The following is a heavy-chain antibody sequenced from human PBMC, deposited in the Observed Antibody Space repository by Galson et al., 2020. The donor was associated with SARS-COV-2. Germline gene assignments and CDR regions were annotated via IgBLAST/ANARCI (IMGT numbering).Heavy chain of an antibody. D-gene: IGHD6-13*01. J-gene: IGHJ4*02. CDR1: GFSFSSYE. Sequence: GGSLRLSCAASGFSFSSYEMHWVRQAPGKGLEWVSYISSTGSTIYYADSVKGRFTISRDNAKNSLYLQMSSLRAEDTAVYYCARDKGPQYSSSWYGDWGQGTLVTVSS. CDR2: ISSTGSTI. CDR3: ARDKGPQYSSSWYGD. V-gene: IGHV3-48*03.